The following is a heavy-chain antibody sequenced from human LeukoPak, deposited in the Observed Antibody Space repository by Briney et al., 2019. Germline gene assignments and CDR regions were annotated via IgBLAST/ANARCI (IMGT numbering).Heavy chain of an antibody. CDR3: ARGRGCSGDSCPAYHGF. Sequence: SETLSLTWAVFGGSLCGYYWSWIRPPPGKGLDWVGSIFYTGITYYNPSLKTRVTILVDRSKNQISLLLTSVPAADTAVYYCARGRGCSGDSCPAYHGFWGQGTMVTVSS. CDR1: GGSLCGYY. V-gene: IGHV4-34*01. J-gene: IGHJ3*01. CDR2: IFYTGIT. D-gene: IGHD2-15*01.